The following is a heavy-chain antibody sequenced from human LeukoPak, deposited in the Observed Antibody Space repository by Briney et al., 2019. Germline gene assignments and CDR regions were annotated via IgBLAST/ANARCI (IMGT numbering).Heavy chain of an antibody. Sequence: GGSLRLSCVASGFTLSSNYMSWVRPPPGRGLEWVSVIYSGGSTYYADSVKGRFTISRDNSKNTLYLQMNSLRAEDTAVYYCARAVVTEEYYMDVWGKGTTVTISS. CDR1: GFTLSSNY. J-gene: IGHJ6*03. CDR2: IYSGGST. D-gene: IGHD4-23*01. V-gene: IGHV3-66*01. CDR3: ARAVVTEEYYMDV.